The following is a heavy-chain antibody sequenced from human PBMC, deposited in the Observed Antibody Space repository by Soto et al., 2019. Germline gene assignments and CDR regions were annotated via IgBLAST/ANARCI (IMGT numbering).Heavy chain of an antibody. V-gene: IGHV1-8*01. J-gene: IGHJ6*02. D-gene: IGHD3-16*01. CDR2: MNPNSANT. CDR3: ASEGVAGMDV. CDR1: GYTFTSYD. Sequence: QVQLVQSGAEVKKPGASVKVSCKASGYTFTSYDINWVRQATGQGLEWMGWMNPNSANTGYAQTFQGRVTMPTTTPITTAYMELSSLRSENTAVYYCASEGVAGMDVWGPGTTVTVSS.